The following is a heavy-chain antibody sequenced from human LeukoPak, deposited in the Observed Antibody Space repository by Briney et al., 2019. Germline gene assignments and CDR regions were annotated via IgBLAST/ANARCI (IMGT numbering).Heavy chain of an antibody. Sequence: PGGSLRLSCAASGFTFDDYAMHWVRQAPGKGLEWVSGISWNSGSIGYADSVKGRFTISRDNAKNSLYLQMNSLRAEDTALYYCAKDNGVSFGPWGQGTLVTVSS. CDR3: AKDNGVSFGP. V-gene: IGHV3-9*01. J-gene: IGHJ5*02. CDR2: ISWNSGSI. D-gene: IGHD3-3*01. CDR1: GFTFDDYA.